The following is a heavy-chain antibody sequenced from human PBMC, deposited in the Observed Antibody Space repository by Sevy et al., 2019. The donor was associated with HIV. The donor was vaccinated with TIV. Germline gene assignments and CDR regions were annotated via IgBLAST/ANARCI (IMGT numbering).Heavy chain of an antibody. CDR2: ISAGGTTT. CDR1: GFIFSNYP. Sequence: LSLTCAASGFIFSNYPMSWVRHSPGKGLEWVSDISAGGTTTYYADSVEGRFTISRDNSKNTVSLQMNSLGAEDTAIYYCAKRYCSTITCYDDDFWNPYYFYGLDVWGQGISVTVSS. V-gene: IGHV3-23*01. CDR3: AKRYCSTITCYDDDFWNPYYFYGLDV. D-gene: IGHD2-2*01. J-gene: IGHJ6*02.